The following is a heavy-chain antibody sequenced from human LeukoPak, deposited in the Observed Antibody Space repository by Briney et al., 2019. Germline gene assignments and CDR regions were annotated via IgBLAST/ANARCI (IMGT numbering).Heavy chain of an antibody. CDR3: ARGKATVTTLGRKYYYYGMDV. V-gene: IGHV3-74*01. J-gene: IGHJ6*02. Sequence: PGGSLRLSCAASGYTFSQYAMTWVRRAPGKGLVWVSRINSDGSSTSYTDSVKGRFTISRDNSKNTLYLQMNSLRAEDTAVYYCARGKATVTTLGRKYYYYGMDVWGQGTTVTVSS. CDR2: INSDGSST. D-gene: IGHD4-17*01. CDR1: GYTFSQYA.